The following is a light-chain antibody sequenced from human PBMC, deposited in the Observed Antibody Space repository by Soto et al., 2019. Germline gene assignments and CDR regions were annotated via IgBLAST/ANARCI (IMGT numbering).Light chain of an antibody. V-gene: IGLV2-14*01. CDR2: DVT. CDR3: SSYTSSSTPYV. J-gene: IGLJ1*01. CDR1: SSDVGGYNY. Sequence: QSALTQPASVSGSPGQSITISCTGTSSDVGGYNYVSWYQQHPVKAPKLMIYDVTNRPSGVSDRFAGSKSGNTASLTISGLHSEDEDDYYCSSYTSSSTPYVFGTGTKLTVL.